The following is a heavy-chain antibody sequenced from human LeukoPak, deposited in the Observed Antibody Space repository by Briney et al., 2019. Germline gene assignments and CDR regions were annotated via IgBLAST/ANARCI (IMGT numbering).Heavy chain of an antibody. Sequence: KSSETLSLTCAVYGGSFSGYYWSWIRQPAGKGLEWIGRIYTSGSTNYNPSLKSRVTISVDTSKNQFSLKLSSVTAADTAVYYCARGSTSCSLDYWGQGTLVTVSS. CDR2: IYTSGST. CDR1: GGSFSGYY. CDR3: ARGSTSCSLDY. D-gene: IGHD2-2*01. V-gene: IGHV4-59*10. J-gene: IGHJ4*02.